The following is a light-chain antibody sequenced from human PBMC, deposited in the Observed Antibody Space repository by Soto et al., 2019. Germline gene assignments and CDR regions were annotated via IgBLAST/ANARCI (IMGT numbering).Light chain of an antibody. CDR1: SSDVGGYNY. V-gene: IGLV2-11*01. J-gene: IGLJ3*02. CDR3: CSYGNSRWV. CDR2: DVT. Sequence: QSALTQPRSVSGSPGQSVTISCTGTSSDVGGYNYVSWYQEHPGKAPKLMIYDVTKRPSGVPDRFSGSRFGNTASLTIFGLQAEDEADYYCCSYGNSRWVFGGGTKVTVL.